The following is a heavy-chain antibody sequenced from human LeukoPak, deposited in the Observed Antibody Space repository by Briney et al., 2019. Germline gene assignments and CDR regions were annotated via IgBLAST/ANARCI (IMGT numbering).Heavy chain of an antibody. J-gene: IGHJ4*02. D-gene: IGHD3-22*01. CDR2: ISGSGGST. CDR1: GFTFSSYA. CDR3: AKTSDYYDSSGYYSAPDPYYFDY. V-gene: IGHV3-23*01. Sequence: GGSLRLSCAASGFTFSSYAMSWVRQAPGKGLEWVSAISGSGGSTYYADSVKGRFTISRDNSKNTLYLQMNSLRADDTAVYYCAKTSDYYDSSGYYSAPDPYYFDYWGQGTLVTVSS.